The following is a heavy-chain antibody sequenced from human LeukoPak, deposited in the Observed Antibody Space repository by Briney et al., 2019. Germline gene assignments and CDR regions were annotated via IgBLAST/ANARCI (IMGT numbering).Heavy chain of an antibody. D-gene: IGHD5-24*01. CDR1: GGSFSSGTFY. J-gene: IGHJ1*01. Sequence: SETLSLTCTFSGGSFSSGTFYWAWIRQPPGKGLEWIGSIHFSGGTYYNPSLKSRVTISVDTSKNQFSLKLSSVTAADTAVYYCARHIGGYNPFQHWGQGTLVTVSS. CDR2: IHFSGGT. CDR3: ARHIGGYNPFQH. V-gene: IGHV4-39*01.